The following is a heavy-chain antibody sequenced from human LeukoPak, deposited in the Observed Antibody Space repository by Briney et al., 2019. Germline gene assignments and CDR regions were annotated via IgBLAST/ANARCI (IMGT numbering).Heavy chain of an antibody. CDR2: ITGSGTY. J-gene: IGHJ6*04. CDR3: AELGITMIGGV. CDR1: GFVFRNFN. V-gene: IGHV3-69-1*02. Sequence: GGSLRLSCAASGFVFRNFNMNWVRQAPGKALEWVSLITGSGTYYAESVRGRFSMSRDNAKNSLYLQMNSLRAEDTAVYYCAELGITMIGGVWGKGTTVTISS. D-gene: IGHD3-10*02.